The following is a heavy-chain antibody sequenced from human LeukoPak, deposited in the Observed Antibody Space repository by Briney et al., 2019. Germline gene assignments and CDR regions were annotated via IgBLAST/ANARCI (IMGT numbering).Heavy chain of an antibody. CDR3: ARELWFANAPGSWLDP. D-gene: IGHD3-10*01. CDR1: GDSISSGAYS. V-gene: IGHV4-30-2*01. J-gene: IGHJ5*02. Sequence: SQTLSLTCVVSGDSISSGAYSWGWIRQPPGKGLEWIGYIFHSGSTFYNPSLKSRVTISVDNSKNQFSLRLTAVTAADTAVYYCARELWFANAPGSWLDPWGQGTLVNVSS. CDR2: IFHSGST.